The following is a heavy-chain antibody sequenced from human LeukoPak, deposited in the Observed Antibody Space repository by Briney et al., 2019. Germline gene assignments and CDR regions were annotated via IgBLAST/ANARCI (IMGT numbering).Heavy chain of an antibody. CDR2: IYYSGST. Sequence: KTSETLSLTCTVSGGSISSYYWSWIRQPPGKGLEWIGYIYYSGSTNYNPSLKSRVTISVDTSKNQFSLKLSSVTAADTAVYYCARGDRQDGYYFDYWGQGTLVTVSS. CDR3: ARGDRQDGYYFDY. V-gene: IGHV4-59*12. D-gene: IGHD3-22*01. CDR1: GGSISSYY. J-gene: IGHJ4*02.